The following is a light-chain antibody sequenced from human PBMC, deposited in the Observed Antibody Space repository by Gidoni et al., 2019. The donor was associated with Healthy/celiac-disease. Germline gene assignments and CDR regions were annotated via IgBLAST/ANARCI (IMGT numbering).Light chain of an antibody. J-gene: IGLJ2*01. CDR1: SSDVGGYNY. Sequence: QSALTQPASVSGSPGQALTISCTGTSSDVGGYNYVSWYQQHPGKAPKLMIYDVSNRPSGVSNRFSGSTSGNTASLPISGLQAEDEADYYCSSYTSSSTLGVFGGGTKLTVL. CDR3: SSYTSSSTLGV. CDR2: DVS. V-gene: IGLV2-14*01.